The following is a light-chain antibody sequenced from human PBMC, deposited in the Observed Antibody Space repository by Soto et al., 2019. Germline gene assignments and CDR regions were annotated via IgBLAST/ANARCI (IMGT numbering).Light chain of an antibody. J-gene: IGKJ2*01. CDR2: GAS. V-gene: IGKV3-20*01. CDR1: QSVTSSY. Sequence: EIVLTQSPGTLSLSPGERATLSCRASQSVTSSYLAWYQQKPGQAPRLLIYGASSRATGIPDRFSGSGSGTDSTLTISRLEPEDFAVYYCQQYGRSPLSTFGQGTKLEIK. CDR3: QQYGRSPLST.